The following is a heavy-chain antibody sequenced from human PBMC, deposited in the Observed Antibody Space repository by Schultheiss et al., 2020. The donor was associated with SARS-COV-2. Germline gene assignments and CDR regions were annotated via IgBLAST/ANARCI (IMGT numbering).Heavy chain of an antibody. D-gene: IGHD4-11*01. CDR2: IYYSGST. CDR1: GGSVSSGSFY. J-gene: IGHJ5*02. Sequence: SETLSLTCTVSGGSVSSGSFYWSWIRQPPGKGLEWIGNIYYSGSTNYNPSLKSRVTISVDTSKNQFSLKLSSVTAADTAVYYCASTHDYSNYPNWFDPWGQGTLVTVSS. V-gene: IGHV4-61*01. CDR3: ASTHDYSNYPNWFDP.